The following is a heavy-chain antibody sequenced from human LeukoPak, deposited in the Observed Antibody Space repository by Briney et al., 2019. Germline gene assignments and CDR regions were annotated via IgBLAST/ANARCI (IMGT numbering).Heavy chain of an antibody. CDR1: GFTFSSYW. Sequence: GGSLRLSCAASGFTFSSYWMSWVRQAPGKGLERVANIKQDGSEKYYVDSVKGRFTISRDNAKNSLYLQMNSLRAEDTAVYYCARSCSSTSCYAVWFDPWGQGTLVTVSS. D-gene: IGHD2-2*01. CDR2: IKQDGSEK. V-gene: IGHV3-7*01. CDR3: ARSCSSTSCYAVWFDP. J-gene: IGHJ5*02.